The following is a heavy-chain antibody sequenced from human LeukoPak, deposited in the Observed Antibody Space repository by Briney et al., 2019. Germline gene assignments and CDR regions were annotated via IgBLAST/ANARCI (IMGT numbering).Heavy chain of an antibody. D-gene: IGHD2-8*01. Sequence: ESLKISCKASGYNFATLWIGWVRQMPGKGLEWMGIIYPDDSDTKYSPSFQGQVTISADKSITTAYLQWSSLKASDTAMYYCATLYQNSGDYWGQGTLVTVSS. CDR2: IYPDDSDT. V-gene: IGHV5-51*01. CDR1: GYNFATLW. J-gene: IGHJ4*02. CDR3: ATLYQNSGDY.